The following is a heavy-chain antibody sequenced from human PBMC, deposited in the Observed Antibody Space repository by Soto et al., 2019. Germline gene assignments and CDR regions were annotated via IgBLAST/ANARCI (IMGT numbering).Heavy chain of an antibody. CDR3: ARQGEVLRYFDWLSNYGMDV. Sequence: PSETLSLTCTVSGGSISSSSYYWGWIRQPPGKGLEWIGSIYYSGSTYYNPSLKSRVTISVDTSKNQFSLKLSSVTAADTAVYYFARQGEVLRYFDWLSNYGMDVWGQGTTVTVSS. J-gene: IGHJ6*02. CDR1: GGSISSSSYY. CDR2: IYYSGST. D-gene: IGHD3-9*01. V-gene: IGHV4-39*01.